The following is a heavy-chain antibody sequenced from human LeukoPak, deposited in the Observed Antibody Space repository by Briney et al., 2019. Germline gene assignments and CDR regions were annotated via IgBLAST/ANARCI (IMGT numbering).Heavy chain of an antibody. Sequence: PSETLSLTCTVSGGSISSYYWSWIRQPPGKGLEWIGYIYYSGYTNYNPSLKSRVTISVDTSKNQFSLKLSSVTAADTAVYYCARADDSSGSIRDDAFNIWGQGTLVTVSS. D-gene: IGHD3-22*01. J-gene: IGHJ3*02. CDR3: ARADDSSGSIRDDAFNI. CDR2: IYYSGYT. V-gene: IGHV4-59*01. CDR1: GGSISSYY.